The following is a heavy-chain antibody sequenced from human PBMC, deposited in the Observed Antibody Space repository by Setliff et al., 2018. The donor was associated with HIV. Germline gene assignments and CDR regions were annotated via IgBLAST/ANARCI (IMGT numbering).Heavy chain of an antibody. D-gene: IGHD3-16*02. Sequence: SVKVSCKASGGTFSNYAFSWVRLAPGQGLGWMGGIIPVFDTTNYEKKFRDRVTITADESTSTVYLESISLRSEDTAVYYCAVGDYVWGSYRLDFWGQGTLVTVSS. V-gene: IGHV1-69*13. CDR1: GGTFSNYA. CDR3: AVGDYVWGSYRLDF. CDR2: IIPVFDTT. J-gene: IGHJ4*02.